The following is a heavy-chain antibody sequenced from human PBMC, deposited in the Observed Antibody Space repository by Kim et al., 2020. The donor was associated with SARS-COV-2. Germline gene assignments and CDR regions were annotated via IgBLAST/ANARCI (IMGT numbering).Heavy chain of an antibody. D-gene: IGHD1-1*01. CDR1: GYTLTELS. CDR3: ATERILDDAFDI. J-gene: IGHJ3*02. CDR2: FVPEDGET. V-gene: IGHV1-24*01. Sequence: ASVKVSCKVSGYTLTELSMHWVRQAPGKGLEWRGGFVPEDGETIYAQKFQGRVTMTEDTSTDTAYMELSSLRSEDTAVYYCATERILDDAFDIWGQGTMVTVSS.